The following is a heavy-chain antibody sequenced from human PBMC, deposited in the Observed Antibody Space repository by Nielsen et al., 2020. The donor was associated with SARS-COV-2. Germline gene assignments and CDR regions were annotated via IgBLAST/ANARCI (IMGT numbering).Heavy chain of an antibody. Sequence: GESLKISCQGSGYSFTSHWITWVRQMPGKGLEWMGRIDPSESYVYYSPSFHGHVAISADKSISTAYLQWSSLKDSDTAMYYCARYASEYYYYYYIDVWVTWTTVTVPS. J-gene: IGHJ6*03. CDR3: ARYASEYYYYYYIDV. CDR2: IDPSESYV. D-gene: IGHD2-2*01. CDR1: GYSFTSHW. V-gene: IGHV5-10-1*01.